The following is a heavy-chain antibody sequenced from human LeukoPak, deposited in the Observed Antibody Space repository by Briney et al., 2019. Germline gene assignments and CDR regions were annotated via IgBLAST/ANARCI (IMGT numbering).Heavy chain of an antibody. V-gene: IGHV4-39*01. CDR1: GGSISSWTYY. J-gene: IGHJ4*02. CDR2: IYYGGTN. CDR3: AYGSNSAADH. D-gene: IGHD4-23*01. Sequence: SETLSLTCTVSGGSISSWTYYWGWIRQPPGKGLEWIGTIYYGGTNYYNPSLKSRVTISVDTSKNQFSLNLNSVTAADTAVYYCAYGSNSAADHWGQGTLVTVSS.